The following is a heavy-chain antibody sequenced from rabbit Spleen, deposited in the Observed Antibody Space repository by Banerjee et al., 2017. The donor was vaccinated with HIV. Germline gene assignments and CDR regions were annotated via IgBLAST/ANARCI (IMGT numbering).Heavy chain of an antibody. CDR2: VYAGSSGST. Sequence: QSLEESGGDLVKPGASLALTCKASGFTISSSYYMCWVRQAPGKGLEWIACVYAGSSGSTYSATWAKGRFTISKTSSTTVTLQMTSLTAADTATYFCARNFDLWGQGTLVTVS. V-gene: IGHV1S40*01. CDR1: GFTISSSYY. J-gene: IGHJ4*01. CDR3: ARNFDL.